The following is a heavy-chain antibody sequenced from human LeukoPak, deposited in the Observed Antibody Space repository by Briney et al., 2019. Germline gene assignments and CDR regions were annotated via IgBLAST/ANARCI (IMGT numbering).Heavy chain of an antibody. CDR2: IYPGDSDT. CDR3: ARLTTPRTYCGGDCYFGY. D-gene: IGHD2-21*01. CDR1: GYSFTSYW. Sequence: GESLKISCKGSGYSFTSYWIGWVRQMPGKGLEWMGIIYPGDSDTRYSPSFQGQVTISADKSISTAYLQWSSLKASDTAMYYCARLTTPRTYCGGDCYFGYRGQGTLVTVSS. V-gene: IGHV5-51*01. J-gene: IGHJ4*02.